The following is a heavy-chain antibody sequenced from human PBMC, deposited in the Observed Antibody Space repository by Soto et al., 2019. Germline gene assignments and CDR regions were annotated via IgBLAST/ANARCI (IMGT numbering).Heavy chain of an antibody. J-gene: IGHJ5*02. V-gene: IGHV4-30-4*01. D-gene: IGHD6-13*01. CDR2: IYYSGST. CDR3: ARERPDGSRLYP. Sequence: QVQLQESGPGLVKPSQTLSLTCTVSGGSISSGSYYWSWFRQPPGKGLEWIGYIYYSGSTSYNPSLTSRVTISVDPSKNQFPLKLSSVTAADTAVYYCARERPDGSRLYPWGQGTLVTVSS. CDR1: GGSISSGSYY.